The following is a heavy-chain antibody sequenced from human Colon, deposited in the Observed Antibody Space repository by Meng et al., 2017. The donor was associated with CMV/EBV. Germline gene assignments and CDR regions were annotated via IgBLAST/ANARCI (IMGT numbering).Heavy chain of an antibody. D-gene: IGHD1-26*01. CDR1: GFTVSSTH. CDR3: ARGYSGTSS. Sequence: QVVDAGGDLVQPWGFLGLSCAASGFTVSSTHMSWVRQAPGKGLEWVSVIYSGGSTFYADSVKGRFTISRDNSKNTLYLQMNSLSAEDTAVYYCARGYSGTSSWGQGTLVTVSS. CDR2: IYSGGST. J-gene: IGHJ4*02. V-gene: IGHV3-66*01.